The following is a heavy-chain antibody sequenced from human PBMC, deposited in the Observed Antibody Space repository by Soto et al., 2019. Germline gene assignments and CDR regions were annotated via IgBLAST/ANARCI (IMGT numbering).Heavy chain of an antibody. CDR2: ISYDGSHK. CDR3: AREEAAIFDN. V-gene: IGHV3-30-3*01. CDR1: KFTFSSYA. J-gene: IGHJ4*02. D-gene: IGHD2-2*02. Sequence: QVQLVESGGGVVQPGRSLRLSCSASKFTFSSYAMHWVRQAPGKGLEWVAVISYDGSHKNHADSVKGRFIISRDNSEDTLYLKMNSLRTEDTAVYYCAREEAAIFDNWGQGTLVTVSS.